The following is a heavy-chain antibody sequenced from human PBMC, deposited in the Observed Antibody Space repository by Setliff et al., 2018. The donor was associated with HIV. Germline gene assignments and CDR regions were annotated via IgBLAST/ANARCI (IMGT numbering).Heavy chain of an antibody. CDR3: AKTLYSAGGGEVFDY. J-gene: IGHJ4*02. V-gene: IGHV3-11*04. CDR2: ISVSGTGI. D-gene: IGHD3-16*01. Sequence: LRLSCAASGFTFTNYHMSWIRQAPGKGLELLSYISVSGTGIKYADSVKGRFTISRDNAKNSLYLQMNSLRAEDTAVYYCAKTLYSAGGGEVFDYWGPGTQVTVSS. CDR1: GFTFTNYH.